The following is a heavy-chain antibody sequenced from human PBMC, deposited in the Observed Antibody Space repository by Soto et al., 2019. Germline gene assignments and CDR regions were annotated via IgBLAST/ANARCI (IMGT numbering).Heavy chain of an antibody. J-gene: IGHJ4*02. CDR2: ISYDGNRL. V-gene: IGHV3-30*18. CDR3: AKDLVSDNSGFHKGGAL. D-gene: IGHD6-25*01. CDR1: GFSFSNYG. Sequence: QVPLVESGGGVVQPGMSQRLSCAASGFSFSNYGMHWVRQAPGKGLEWVAVISYDGNRLWHIDSVKGRFTISRDNSKSTLYLQMSSLRAEDTAVSFCAKDLVSDNSGFHKGGALWGQGTLVTVSS.